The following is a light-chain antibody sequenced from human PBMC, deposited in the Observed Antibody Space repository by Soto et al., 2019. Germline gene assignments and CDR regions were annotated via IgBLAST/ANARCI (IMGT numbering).Light chain of an antibody. J-gene: IGKJ1*01. V-gene: IGKV1-12*01. CDR3: QQYNNWPWT. Sequence: DIQVTQSPSSVSSSLVYRFTVTCRASQDIDSWLAWYQQKPGKAPKLLIYAASGLQSGVPSRFSGSGSGTDFTLTISSLQSEDFAVYYCQQYNNWPWTFGQGTKVDIK. CDR2: AAS. CDR1: QDIDSW.